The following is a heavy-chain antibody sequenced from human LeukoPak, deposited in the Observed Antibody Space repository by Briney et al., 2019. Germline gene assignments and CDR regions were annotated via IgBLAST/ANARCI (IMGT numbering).Heavy chain of an antibody. V-gene: IGHV3-21*01. CDR1: GFTFSSYS. D-gene: IGHD3-3*01. CDR3: AIRREYDFWSGPG. Sequence: GGSLRLSCAASGFTFSSYSMNLVRQAPGKGLEWVSSISSSSSYIYYADSVKGRFTISRDNAKNSLYLQMNSLRAEDTAVYYCAIRREYDFWSGPGWGQGTLVTVSS. CDR2: ISSSSSYI. J-gene: IGHJ4*02.